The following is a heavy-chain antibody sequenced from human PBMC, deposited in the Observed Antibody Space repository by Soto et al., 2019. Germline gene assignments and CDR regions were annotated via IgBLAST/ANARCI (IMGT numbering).Heavy chain of an antibody. CDR3: ARGSPYYYGSGSYLNY. V-gene: IGHV3-33*01. CDR2: IWYDGSNK. D-gene: IGHD3-10*01. CDR1: GFTFSSYG. Sequence: QVQLVESGGGVIQPGRSLRLSCAASGFTFSSYGMHWVRQAPGKGLEWVAVIWYDGSNKYYADSVKGRFTISRDNSENTLYLQMHSLRAEDTAVYYCARGSPYYYGSGSYLNYWGQGTLVTVSS. J-gene: IGHJ4*02.